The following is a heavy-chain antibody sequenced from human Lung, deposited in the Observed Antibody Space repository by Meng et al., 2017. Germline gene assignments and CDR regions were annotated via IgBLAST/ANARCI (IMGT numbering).Heavy chain of an antibody. CDR3: ARVKYSSSWYLDF. V-gene: IGHV4-39*07. CDR2: ISDGGNT. Sequence: QLQLPASGPGRGKPSGTRSLTCTCSGGSISSSGYYWGWIRQPPGKGLEWIGSISDGGNTYYNPSLQSRVSISVDTSKNQFSLKLRSVTAADTAVYYCARVKYSSSWYLDFWGQGALVTVSS. D-gene: IGHD6-13*01. J-gene: IGHJ4*02. CDR1: GGSISSSGYY.